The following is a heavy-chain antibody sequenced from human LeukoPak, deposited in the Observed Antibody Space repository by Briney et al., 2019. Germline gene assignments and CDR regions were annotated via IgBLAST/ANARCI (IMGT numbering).Heavy chain of an antibody. D-gene: IGHD2-2*01. J-gene: IGHJ6*03. Sequence: GGSLRLSCEASGFTFSSYWMSWVRQAPGKGLEWVANINLDGSEQYYVDSVKGRFTISRDNSKNTLYLQMNSLRAEDTAVYYCARVALGIVVVPAAINSRNYYYYYMDVWGKGTTVTISS. CDR1: GFTFSSYW. V-gene: IGHV3-7*03. CDR3: ARVALGIVVVPAAINSRNYYYYYMDV. CDR2: INLDGSEQ.